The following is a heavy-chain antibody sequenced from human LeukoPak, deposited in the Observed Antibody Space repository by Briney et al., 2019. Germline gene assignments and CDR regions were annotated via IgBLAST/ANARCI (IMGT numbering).Heavy chain of an antibody. Sequence: GASVKVSCKASGYTFTGYYMRWVRQAPGQGLEWMGWINPNSGGTNYAQKFQGRVTMTRDTSISTVYMELSRLRSDDTAVYYCARVGYSSSSGARLWGQGTLVTVSS. J-gene: IGHJ4*02. V-gene: IGHV1-2*02. CDR3: ARVGYSSSSGARL. CDR2: INPNSGGT. CDR1: GYTFTGYY. D-gene: IGHD6-6*01.